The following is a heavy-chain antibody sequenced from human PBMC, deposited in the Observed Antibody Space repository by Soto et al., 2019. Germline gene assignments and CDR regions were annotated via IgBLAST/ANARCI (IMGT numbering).Heavy chain of an antibody. CDR1: GFTFTSSA. Sequence: SVNVSCKASGFTFTSSAVQWVRQARGQRLEWIGWIVVGSGNTNYAQKFQERVTITRDMSTSTAYMELSSLRSEDTAVYYCAAPSNPYSSSWYFDYWGQGTLVTVSS. D-gene: IGHD6-13*01. CDR3: AAPSNPYSSSWYFDY. CDR2: IVVGSGNT. J-gene: IGHJ4*02. V-gene: IGHV1-58*01.